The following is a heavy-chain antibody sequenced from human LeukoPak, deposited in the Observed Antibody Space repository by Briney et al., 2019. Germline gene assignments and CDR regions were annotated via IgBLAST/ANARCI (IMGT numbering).Heavy chain of an antibody. CDR2: IRYDGSNK. J-gene: IGHJ4*02. CDR3: AKGSPLGPLDY. CDR1: GFTFSSYG. Sequence: GGSLRLSCAVSGFTFSSYGMHWVRQAPGKGLEWVAFIRYDGSNKYYADSVKGRFTISRDNSKNTLYLQMNSLRAEDTAVYYCAKGSPLGPLDYWGQGTLVTVSS. V-gene: IGHV3-30*02. D-gene: IGHD1-26*01.